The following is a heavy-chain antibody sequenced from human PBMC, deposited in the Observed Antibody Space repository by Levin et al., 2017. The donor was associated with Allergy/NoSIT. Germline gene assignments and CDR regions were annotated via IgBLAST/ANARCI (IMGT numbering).Heavy chain of an antibody. Sequence: SVKVSCKASGGTFSSYAISWVRQAPGQGLEWMGGIIPIFGTANYAQKFQGRVTITADESTSTAYMELSSLRSEDTAVYYCARSYSSTYYGMDVWGQGTTVTVSS. CDR2: IIPIFGTA. CDR3: ARSYSSTYYGMDV. D-gene: IGHD6-19*01. V-gene: IGHV1-69*13. CDR1: GGTFSSYA. J-gene: IGHJ6*02.